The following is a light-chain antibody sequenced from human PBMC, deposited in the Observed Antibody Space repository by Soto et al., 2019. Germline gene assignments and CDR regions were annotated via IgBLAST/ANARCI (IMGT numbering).Light chain of an antibody. CDR1: HNIDTY. J-gene: IGKJ5*01. CDR2: VAS. CDR3: QQTYSLPPDIT. V-gene: IGKV1-39*01. Sequence: IQMTQSPSSLSASVGDRVTITCRASHNIDTYLNWYQQKPGKAPILLIYVASSLQSGVPSRFSGSGSGTDFTLTISSLQPEEFATYYCQQTYSLPPDITFGQGTRLDIK.